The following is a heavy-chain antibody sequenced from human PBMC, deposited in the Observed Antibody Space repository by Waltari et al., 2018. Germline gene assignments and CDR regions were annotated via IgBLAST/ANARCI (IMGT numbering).Heavy chain of an antibody. CDR1: GDSVSSNSAA. D-gene: IGHD5-18*01. CDR3: ARSGTAMVIPIDY. CDR2: TYYRSKWYN. V-gene: IGHV6-1*01. Sequence: QVQLQQSGQGLVKPSQTLSLTCAIPGDSVSSNSAAWTWIRQSPSRGLEWLGRTYYRSKWYNDYAVSVKSRITINPDTSKNQFSLQLNSVTPEDTAVYYCARSGTAMVIPIDYWGQGTLVTVSS. J-gene: IGHJ4*02.